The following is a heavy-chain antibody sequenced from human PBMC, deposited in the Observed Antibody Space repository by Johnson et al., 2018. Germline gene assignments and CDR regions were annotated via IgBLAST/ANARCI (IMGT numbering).Heavy chain of an antibody. V-gene: IGHV3-30*14. CDR3: SRGVVVVTDDAFDI. Sequence: QVQLQESGGGVVQPGRSLRLSCAASGFTFSSYAMHWVRQAPGKGLEWVAVISYDGSNKYYADSVKGRFTISSDNSKNTLYLQMNSMRAEDKAVYYCSRGVVVVTDDAFDIWGQGTMVTVSS. D-gene: IGHD2-21*02. CDR1: GFTFSSYA. J-gene: IGHJ3*02. CDR2: ISYDGSNK.